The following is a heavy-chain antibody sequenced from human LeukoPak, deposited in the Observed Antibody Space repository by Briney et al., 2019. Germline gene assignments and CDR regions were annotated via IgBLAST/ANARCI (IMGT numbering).Heavy chain of an antibody. CDR3: ARVYSGSFSPFDY. Sequence: GGSLGLSCAASGFTFSSYAMHWVRQAPGKGLEWVAVISYDGSNKYYADSVKGRFTISRDNGKNSLYLQMNSLRAEDTALYYCARVYSGSFSPFDYWGQGTLVTVSS. J-gene: IGHJ4*02. CDR1: GFTFSSYA. D-gene: IGHD1-26*01. CDR2: ISYDGSNK. V-gene: IGHV3-30*04.